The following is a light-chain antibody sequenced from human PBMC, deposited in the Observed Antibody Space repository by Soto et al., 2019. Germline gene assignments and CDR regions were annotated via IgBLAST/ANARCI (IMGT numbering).Light chain of an antibody. Sequence: QSALTQPASVSGSPGQSITISCIGTSSDVGGYDYVSWYQQHPGKVPKLMIYDVSNRPSGVSNRFSGSKSGNTASLTISGLKAEDEADYYCSSYTTSSTWVFGGGTKLTVL. V-gene: IGLV2-14*01. J-gene: IGLJ3*02. CDR3: SSYTTSSTWV. CDR1: SSDVGGYDY. CDR2: DVS.